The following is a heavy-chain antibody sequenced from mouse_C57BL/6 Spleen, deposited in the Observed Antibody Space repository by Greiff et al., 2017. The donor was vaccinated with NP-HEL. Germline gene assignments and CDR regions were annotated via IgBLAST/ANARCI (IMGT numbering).Heavy chain of an antibody. CDR2: IDPSDSYT. CDR3: ARHYYGSSYYFDY. V-gene: IGHV1-50*01. J-gene: IGHJ2*01. Sequence: QVQLQQPGAELVKPGASVKLSCKASGYTFTSYWMPWVKQRPGQGLEWIGEIDPSDSYTNYNQKFTGKATLTVDTSSSTAYMQLNSLTSEDSAVYYCARHYYGSSYYFDYWGQGTTLTVSS. D-gene: IGHD1-1*01. CDR1: GYTFTSYW.